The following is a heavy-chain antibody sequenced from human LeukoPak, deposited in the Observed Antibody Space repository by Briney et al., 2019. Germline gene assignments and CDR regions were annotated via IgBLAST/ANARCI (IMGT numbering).Heavy chain of an antibody. D-gene: IGHD3-10*01. CDR2: IYYSGST. J-gene: IGHJ4*02. CDR1: GGSINSYY. CDR3: ARDSVTMVRGDD. V-gene: IGHV4-59*12. Sequence: SETLSLTCTISGGSINSYYWTWIRQPPGKGLEWIGYIYYSGSTNYNPSLKSRVTISVDTSKNQFSLKLSSVTAADTAVYYCARDSVTMVRGDDWGQGTLVTVSS.